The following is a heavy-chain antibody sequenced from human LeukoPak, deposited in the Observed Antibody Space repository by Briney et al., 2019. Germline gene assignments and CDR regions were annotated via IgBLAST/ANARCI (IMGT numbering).Heavy chain of an antibody. V-gene: IGHV3-9*01. Sequence: GRSLRLSCAASGFTFDDYAMHWVRQAPGKGLEWVSGISWNSGSIGYADSVKGRFTISRDNAKNSLYLQMNSLRAEDTALYYCAIVEMATTLDASDIWGQGTMVTVSS. CDR3: AIVEMATTLDASDI. CDR1: GFTFDDYA. J-gene: IGHJ3*02. CDR2: ISWNSGSI. D-gene: IGHD5-12*01.